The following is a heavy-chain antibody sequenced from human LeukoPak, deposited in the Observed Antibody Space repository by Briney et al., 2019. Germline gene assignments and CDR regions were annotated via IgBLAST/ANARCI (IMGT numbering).Heavy chain of an antibody. D-gene: IGHD3-10*01. CDR3: AGSLYGSTAYYFDY. Sequence: GGSLRLSCAASGFTFSSYEMNWVRQAPGKGLEWVSYISSSGSTIYYADSVKGRFTISRDNAKNSLHLQMNSLRAEDTAVYYCAGSLYGSTAYYFDYWGQGTLVTVSS. CDR1: GFTFSSYE. CDR2: ISSSGSTI. J-gene: IGHJ4*02. V-gene: IGHV3-48*03.